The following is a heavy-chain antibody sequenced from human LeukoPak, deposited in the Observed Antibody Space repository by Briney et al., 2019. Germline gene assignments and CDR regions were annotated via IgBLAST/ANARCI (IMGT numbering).Heavy chain of an antibody. Sequence: PGESLKISCKGSGXSFTSYCISWVRQMPGKGLEWMGRIDPSDSYTNYSPSFQGHVTISADKSISTAYLQWSSLKASDTAMYYCARSKSSSLSCWGQGTLVTVSS. CDR3: ARSKSSSLSC. CDR2: IDPSDSYT. V-gene: IGHV5-10-1*01. J-gene: IGHJ4*02. CDR1: GXSFTSYC. D-gene: IGHD6-13*01.